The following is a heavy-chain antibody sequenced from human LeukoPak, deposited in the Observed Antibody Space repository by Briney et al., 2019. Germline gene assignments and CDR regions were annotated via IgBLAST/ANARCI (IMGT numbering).Heavy chain of an antibody. V-gene: IGHV4-34*01. CDR1: GGSFSGYY. J-gene: IGHJ4*02. D-gene: IGHD3-22*01. CDR3: ARGLYYDSSGYPYY. Sequence: SETLSLICAVYGGSFSGYYWSWIRQPPGKGLEWIGEINHSGSTNYNPSLKSRVTISVDTSKNQFSLKLSSVTAADTAVYYCARGLYYDSSGYPYYWGQGTLVTVSS. CDR2: INHSGST.